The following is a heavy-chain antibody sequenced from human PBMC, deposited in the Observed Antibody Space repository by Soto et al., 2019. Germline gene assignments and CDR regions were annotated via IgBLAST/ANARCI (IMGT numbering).Heavy chain of an antibody. J-gene: IGHJ4*02. CDR1: GLIFSGHW. V-gene: IGHV3-7*03. Sequence: PGGSLRLSCAASGLIFSGHWMTWVRQTPGEGLQWVAAIKPDGSETFYVDSVKGRFTISRDNARNSLFLQMDSLRAEDTAVYYCTSRPSGMTYHAVFDFWGQGTLVTVSS. CDR3: TSRPSGMTYHAVFDF. D-gene: IGHD2-21*02. CDR2: IKPDGSET.